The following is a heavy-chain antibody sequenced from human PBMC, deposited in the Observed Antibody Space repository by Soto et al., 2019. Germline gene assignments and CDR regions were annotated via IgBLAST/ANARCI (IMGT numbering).Heavy chain of an antibody. J-gene: IGHJ6*03. Sequence: GASVKVSCKASGGTFSSYTISWVRQAPGQGLEWMGRIIPILGIANYAQKFQGRVTITADKSTSTAYMELSSLRSEDTAVYYCARTPKGMYDILTGYQNYYMDVWGKGTTVTVS. CDR2: IIPILGIA. D-gene: IGHD3-9*01. V-gene: IGHV1-69*02. CDR1: GGTFSSYT. CDR3: ARTPKGMYDILTGYQNYYMDV.